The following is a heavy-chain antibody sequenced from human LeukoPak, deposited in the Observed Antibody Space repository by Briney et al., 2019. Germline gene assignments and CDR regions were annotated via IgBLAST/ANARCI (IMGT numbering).Heavy chain of an antibody. J-gene: IGHJ5*02. CDR3: ARVPKLLNHNWFDH. CDR1: GGSLSGYY. D-gene: IGHD1-14*01. V-gene: IGHV4-34*01. CDR2: INHSGST. Sequence: PSETLSLTCAVYGGSLSGYYWSWIRQPPGKGLEWIGEINHSGSTNYNPSLKSRVTISVDTSKNQFSLKLSSVTAADTAVYYCARVPKLLNHNWFDHWGQGTLVTVSS.